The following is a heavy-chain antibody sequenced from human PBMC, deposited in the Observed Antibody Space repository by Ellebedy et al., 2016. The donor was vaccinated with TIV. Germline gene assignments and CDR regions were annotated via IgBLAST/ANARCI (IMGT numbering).Heavy chain of an antibody. CDR3: ARRYIVGVTGVY. CDR2: ISGSGDDT. D-gene: IGHD1-26*01. Sequence: PGGSLRLSCAAAGFNFRTYAMSWVRQAPGKGLEWVSAISGSGDDTYYLDSVKGRFIISRDKSKSTVSLQLNSLRAEEQAVYYCARRYIVGVTGVYWGQGTLVTVSS. J-gene: IGHJ4*02. V-gene: IGHV3-23*01. CDR1: GFNFRTYA.